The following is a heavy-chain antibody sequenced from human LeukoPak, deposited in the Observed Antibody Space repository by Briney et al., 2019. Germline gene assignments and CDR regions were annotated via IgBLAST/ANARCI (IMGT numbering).Heavy chain of an antibody. V-gene: IGHV3-49*04. CDR2: IRSKAYGGTT. D-gene: IGHD3-9*01. J-gene: IGHJ4*02. CDR3: TGTYDILTGYYDNFDY. CDR1: GFTFGDYA. Sequence: PGGSLRLSCTASGFTFGDYAMSWVRQAPGKGLEWVGFIRSKAYGGTTEYAASVKGRFTISRDDSKSIAYLQMNSLKTEDTAVYYCTGTYDILTGYYDNFDYWAREPWSPSPQ.